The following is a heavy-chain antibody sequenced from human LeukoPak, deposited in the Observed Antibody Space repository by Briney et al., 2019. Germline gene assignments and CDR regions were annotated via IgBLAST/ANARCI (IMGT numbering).Heavy chain of an antibody. Sequence: GGSLRLSCAASGFTFSSYAMSWVRQAPGKGLEWVSAISGSGGSTYYADSVKGRFTISRDNSKNTLYLQMNSLRVEDTAVYYCAKVDTGYYDSSGYYEMDYWGQGTLVTVSS. CDR3: AKVDTGYYDSSGYYEMDY. CDR2: ISGSGGST. CDR1: GFTFSSYA. V-gene: IGHV3-23*01. J-gene: IGHJ4*02. D-gene: IGHD3-22*01.